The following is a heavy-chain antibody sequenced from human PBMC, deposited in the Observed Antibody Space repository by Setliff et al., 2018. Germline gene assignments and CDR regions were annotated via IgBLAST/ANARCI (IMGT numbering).Heavy chain of an antibody. CDR3: ARMSGFQYIDV. CDR2: IYTSWST. V-gene: IGHV4-61*09. Sequence: SETLSLTCTVSGDSISSRRNYWGWFRQPAGKELEWIGQIYTSWSTNYNPSLKSRVTISLDKSKNQFSLSLTSVTAEDTAVYYCARMSGFQYIDVWDKGTTVTVSS. D-gene: IGHD3-3*01. J-gene: IGHJ6*03. CDR1: GDSISSRRNY.